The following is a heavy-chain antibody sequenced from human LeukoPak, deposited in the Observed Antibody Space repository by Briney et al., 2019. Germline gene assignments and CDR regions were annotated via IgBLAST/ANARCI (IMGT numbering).Heavy chain of an antibody. J-gene: IGHJ4*02. V-gene: IGHV3-30*02. CDR2: IRNDGSNK. CDR1: GFTFSSYG. D-gene: IGHD6-13*01. Sequence: PGGSLRLSCAASGFTFSSYGMHWVRQAPGKGLEWEAFIRNDGSNKYYADSVKGRFTMSRDNSKNTLFLQMNSLRAEDTAVYYCASRIAAAGTGGDYWGQGTPVTVSS. CDR3: ASRIAAAGTGGDY.